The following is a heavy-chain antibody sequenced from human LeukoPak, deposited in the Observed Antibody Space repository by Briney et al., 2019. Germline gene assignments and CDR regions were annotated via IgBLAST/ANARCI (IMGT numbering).Heavy chain of an antibody. CDR1: GGSISSYY. J-gene: IGHJ4*02. D-gene: IGHD6-13*01. Sequence: SETLSLTCTVSGGSISSYYWSWIRQPPGKGLEWIGYIYYSGSTNSGSTSYNPSLKSRVTTSVDTSKSQFSLKLSSVTAADTAVYYCARGSSSWYYFDYWGQGTLVTVSS. CDR2: IYYSGST. CDR3: ARGSSSWYYFDY. V-gene: IGHV4-59*01.